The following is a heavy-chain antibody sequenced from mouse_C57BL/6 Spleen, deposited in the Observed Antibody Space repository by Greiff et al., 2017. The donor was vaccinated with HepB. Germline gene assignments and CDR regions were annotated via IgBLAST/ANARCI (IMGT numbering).Heavy chain of an antibody. J-gene: IGHJ3*01. CDR2: ISSGSSTI. Sequence: EVQVVESGGGLVKPGGSLKLSCAASGFTFSDYGMHWVRQAPEKGLEWVAYISSGSSTIYYADTVKGRFTISRDNAKNTLFLQMTSLRSEDTAMYYCARGLVYYDYDSWFAYWGQGTLVTVSA. CDR3: ARGLVYYDYDSWFAY. CDR1: GFTFSDYG. V-gene: IGHV5-17*01. D-gene: IGHD2-4*01.